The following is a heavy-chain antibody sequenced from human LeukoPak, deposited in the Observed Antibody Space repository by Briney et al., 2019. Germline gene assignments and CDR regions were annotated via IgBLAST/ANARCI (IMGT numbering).Heavy chain of an antibody. V-gene: IGHV4-39*01. CDR3: ARPRYSSSSHFVDY. CDR2: IYYSGST. Sequence: GSLRLSCAASGFTFSSYSMNWVRQPPGKGLEWIGSIYYSGSTYYNPSLKSRVTISVDTSKNQFSLKLSSVTAADTAVYYCARPRYSSSSHFVDYWGQGTLVTVSS. CDR1: GFTFSSYSMN. D-gene: IGHD6-6*01. J-gene: IGHJ4*02.